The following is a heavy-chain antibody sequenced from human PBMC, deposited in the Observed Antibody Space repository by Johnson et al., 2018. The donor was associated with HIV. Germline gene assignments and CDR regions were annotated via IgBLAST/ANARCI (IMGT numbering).Heavy chain of an antibody. D-gene: IGHD1-7*01. J-gene: IGHJ3*02. CDR1: GFTFSSYA. CDR3: AKEKLELRTGDAFDI. Sequence: VQLVESGGDLVQPGGSLRLSCAASGFTFSSYAMSWVRQAPGKGLEWVSGINWNGGTPGSADSVKGRFTISRDNAKNSLYFQMNSLRADDTAVYYCAKEKLELRTGDAFDIWGQGTMVTVSS. CDR2: INWNGGTP. V-gene: IGHV3-20*04.